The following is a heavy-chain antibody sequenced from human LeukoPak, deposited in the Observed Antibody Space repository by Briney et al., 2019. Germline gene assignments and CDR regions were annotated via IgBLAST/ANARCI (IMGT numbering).Heavy chain of an antibody. CDR2: VWFDGSNK. J-gene: IGHJ4*02. CDR1: GFTFSSNG. CDR3: ARGQCSGGSCSIDY. V-gene: IGHV3-33*01. Sequence: GGSLRLSCAASGFTFSSNGMHWVRQAPGKGLEWVAVVWFDGSNKYYADSVKGRFTISRDNAKNSLYLQMNSLRAEDTAVYYCARGQCSGGSCSIDYWGQGTLVTVSS. D-gene: IGHD2-15*01.